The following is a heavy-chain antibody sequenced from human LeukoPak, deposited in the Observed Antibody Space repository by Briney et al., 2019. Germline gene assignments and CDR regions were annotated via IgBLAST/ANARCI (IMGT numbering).Heavy chain of an antibody. CDR3: ARAAAAGKGSFDY. V-gene: IGHV4-59*01. J-gene: IGHJ4*02. CDR1: GGSISSYY. D-gene: IGHD6-13*01. CDR2: IYYSGST. Sequence: NSSETLSLTCTVSGGSISSYYWSWIRQPPGKGLEWIGYIYYSGSTNYNPSLKSRGTISVDTSKNQFSLKLSSVTAADTAVYYCARAAAAGKGSFDYWGQGTLVTVSS.